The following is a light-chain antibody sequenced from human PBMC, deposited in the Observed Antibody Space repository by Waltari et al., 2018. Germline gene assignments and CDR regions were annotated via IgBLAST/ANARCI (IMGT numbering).Light chain of an antibody. CDR2: LGA. CDR1: QSLLHSNGRSG. V-gene: IGKV2-28*01. CDR3: MQSLQSPWT. Sequence: DIVMTQSQLSLSVSPGEPASVSCRSSQSLLHSNGRSGLDWYLQKTGQSPQLLIYLGAYRASGVPDRFSGSGSGTDFTLKISRVEAEDVGVYYCMQSLQSPWTFGQGTKVEIK. J-gene: IGKJ1*01.